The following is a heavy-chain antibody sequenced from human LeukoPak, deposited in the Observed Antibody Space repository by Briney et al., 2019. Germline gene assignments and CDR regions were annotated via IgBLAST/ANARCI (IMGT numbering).Heavy chain of an antibody. V-gene: IGHV3-23*01. CDR2: ITDSGGDT. CDR1: GFSFRNYA. CDR3: ARESGLYCSGGSCYFDY. Sequence: GGSLRLSCAPSGFSFRNYAMIWVRQAPGKGLEWVSAITDSGGDTFHADSVKGRFTISRDNSKNTLYMDVNSLRAEDTAVYYCARESGLYCSGGSCYFDYWGQGTLVTVSS. J-gene: IGHJ4*02. D-gene: IGHD2-15*01.